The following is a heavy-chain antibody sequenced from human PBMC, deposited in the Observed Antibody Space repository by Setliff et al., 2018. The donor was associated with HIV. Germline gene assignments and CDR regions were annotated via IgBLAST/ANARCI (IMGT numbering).Heavy chain of an antibody. CDR2: ISFSGNTI. CDR1: GFFFSDHY. D-gene: IGHD4-17*01. Sequence: GGSLRLSCAVSGFFFSDHYMSWIRQAPGKGLEWVSYISFSGNTIYYRDSVRGRITIARDNARNSLYLQMNSLKADDTAVYYCARAKIGPAGDRTYYYGMDVWGQGTTVTVSS. V-gene: IGHV3-11*01. CDR3: ARAKIGPAGDRTYYYGMDV. J-gene: IGHJ6*02.